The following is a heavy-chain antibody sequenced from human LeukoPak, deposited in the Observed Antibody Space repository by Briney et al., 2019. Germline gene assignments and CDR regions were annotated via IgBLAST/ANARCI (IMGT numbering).Heavy chain of an antibody. CDR3: ARGYSSSWYAWHDAFDI. CDR2: IYYSGST. J-gene: IGHJ3*02. V-gene: IGHV4-39*07. D-gene: IGHD6-13*01. CDR1: GGSISSSSYY. Sequence: SETLSLTCTVSGGSISSSSYYWGWIRQPPGKGLGWIGSIYYSGSTYYNPSLKSRVTISVDRSKNQFSLKLSSVTAADTAVYYCARGYSSSWYAWHDAFDIWGQGTMVTVSS.